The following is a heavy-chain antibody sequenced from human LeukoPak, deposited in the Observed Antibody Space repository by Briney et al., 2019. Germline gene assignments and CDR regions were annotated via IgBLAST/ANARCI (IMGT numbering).Heavy chain of an antibody. D-gene: IGHD5-18*01. CDR3: AGTVMSGYSYPFGY. V-gene: IGHV4-59*01. J-gene: IGHJ4*02. Sequence: PSETLSLTCTVAGGSMTENYWNWIRQAPGKGPEWLASVYSPGSTRVTPSLKSRVTVSMNTAKNQFSLTLTSVTPADTAVYFCAGTVMSGYSYPFGYWGQGTQVTVSS. CDR2: VYSPGST. CDR1: GGSMTENY.